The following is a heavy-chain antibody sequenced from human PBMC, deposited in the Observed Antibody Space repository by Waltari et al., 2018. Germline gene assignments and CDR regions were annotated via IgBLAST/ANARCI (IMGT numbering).Heavy chain of an antibody. CDR2: IYRGGNT. CDR3: ARDHHVLRFSYGLDV. Sequence: EEQLVESGGGLVQPGGSLRLSCAVSGLNININYMSWVRQAPGKGLEWVSVIYRGGNTYYADSVKGRFIISRDTSKNTLYLQMNSLRAEDTAIYYCARDHHVLRFSYGLDVWGQGTTVTVSS. D-gene: IGHD3-3*01. J-gene: IGHJ6*02. CDR1: GLNININY. V-gene: IGHV3-66*01.